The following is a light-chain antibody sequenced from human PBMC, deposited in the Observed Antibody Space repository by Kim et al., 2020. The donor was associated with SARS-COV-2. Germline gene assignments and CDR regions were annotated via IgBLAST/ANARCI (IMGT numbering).Light chain of an antibody. V-gene: IGKV1-5*01. J-gene: IGKJ1*01. CDR3: QQCSTYPWT. Sequence: ASVRDRVTITCPASQSISTWLAGYQQKPGKAPKLLIYDASTLESGVPSRFSGSGSGTEFTLTISSLQPEDFATYYCQQCSTYPWTFGQGTKVYIK. CDR2: DAS. CDR1: QSISTW.